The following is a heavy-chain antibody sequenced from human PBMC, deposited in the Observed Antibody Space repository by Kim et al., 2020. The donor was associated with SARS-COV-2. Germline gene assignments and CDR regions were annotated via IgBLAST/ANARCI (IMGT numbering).Heavy chain of an antibody. J-gene: IGHJ3*02. D-gene: IGHD3-22*01. CDR3: ARASSGYYFGAFDI. CDR2: ISYDGSNK. V-gene: IGHV3-30*04. CDR1: GFTFSSYA. Sequence: GGSLRLSCAASGFTFSSYAMHWVRQAPGKGLEWVAVISYDGSNKYYADSVKGRFTISRDNSKNTLYLQMNSLRAEDTAVYYCARASSGYYFGAFDIWGQGTMVNVSS.